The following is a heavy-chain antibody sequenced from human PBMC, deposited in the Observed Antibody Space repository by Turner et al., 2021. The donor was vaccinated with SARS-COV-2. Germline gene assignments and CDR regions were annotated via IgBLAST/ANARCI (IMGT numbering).Heavy chain of an antibody. Sequence: QVQLQESGPGLVNPSEPLSRTCTVSGGSISRYFRIWIRQPPGKGLEWIGYIFYSGGANYNPSLKSRVTISVDTSKNQFSLKLSSVTAADTAVYYCARAYYDILTGYYTPYYFDYWGQGTLVTVSS. CDR1: GGSISRYF. CDR2: IFYSGGA. CDR3: ARAYYDILTGYYTPYYFDY. D-gene: IGHD3-9*01. J-gene: IGHJ4*02. V-gene: IGHV4-59*08.